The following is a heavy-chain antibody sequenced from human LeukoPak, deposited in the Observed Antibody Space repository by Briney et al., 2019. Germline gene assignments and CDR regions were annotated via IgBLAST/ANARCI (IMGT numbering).Heavy chain of an antibody. D-gene: IGHD4-17*01. V-gene: IGHV1-2*02. CDR1: GYTFTGYY. CDR3: ARGLRRDYVMLFY. CDR2: INPNSGGT. J-gene: IGHJ4*02. Sequence: ASVKVSCTASGYTFTGYYMHWVRQAPGQGLEWMGWINPNSGGTNYAQKFQGRVTMTRDTSISTAYMELSRLRSDDTAVYYCARGLRRDYVMLFYWGQGTLVTVSS.